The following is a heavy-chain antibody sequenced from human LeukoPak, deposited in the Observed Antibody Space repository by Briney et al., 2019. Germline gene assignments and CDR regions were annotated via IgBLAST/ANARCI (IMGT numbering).Heavy chain of an antibody. CDR1: GGTFSSYA. J-gene: IGHJ3*02. CDR2: IIPIFGTA. D-gene: IGHD6-6*01. V-gene: IGHV1-69*13. CDR3: VKQFRQLADAFDI. Sequence: SVKVSCKASGGTFSSYAISWVRQAPGQGLEWMGGIIPIFGTANYAQKFQGRVTITADESTSTAYMELSRLRSDDTAVYYCVKQFRQLADAFDIWGQGTMVTVSS.